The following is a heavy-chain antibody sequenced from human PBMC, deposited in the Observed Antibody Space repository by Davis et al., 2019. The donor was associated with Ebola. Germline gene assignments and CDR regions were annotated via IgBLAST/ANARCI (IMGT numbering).Heavy chain of an antibody. V-gene: IGHV4-39*07. CDR1: GGSISSSSYY. CDR2: IYYSGST. Sequence: MPSETLSLTCTVSGGSISSSSYYWGWIRQPPGKGLEWIGSIYYSGSTNYNPSLKSRVTISVDKPKNQFSLKLSSVTAADTAVYYCARFRVWGSYRYPFLDYWGQGTLVTVSS. CDR3: ARFRVWGSYRYPFLDY. D-gene: IGHD3-16*02. J-gene: IGHJ4*02.